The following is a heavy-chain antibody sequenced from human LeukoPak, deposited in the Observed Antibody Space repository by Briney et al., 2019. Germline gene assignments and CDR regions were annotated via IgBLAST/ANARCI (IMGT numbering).Heavy chain of an antibody. V-gene: IGHV4-59*01. D-gene: IGHD3-16*01. CDR2: IYYSGST. CDR1: GGSISSYY. CDR3: ARLKGGPFDP. Sequence: SETLSLTCTVSGGSISSYYWSWIRQPPGKGLEWIGYIYYSGSTNYNPSLKSRVTISVDTSKNQFSLKLSSVTAADTAVYYCARLKGGPFDPWGQGTLVTVSS. J-gene: IGHJ5*02.